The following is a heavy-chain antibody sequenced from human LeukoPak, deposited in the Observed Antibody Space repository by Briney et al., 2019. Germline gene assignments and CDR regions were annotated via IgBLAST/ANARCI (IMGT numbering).Heavy chain of an antibody. CDR1: GFTFSSYA. Sequence: PGGSLRLSCAASGFTFSSYAMSWVRQASGKGLEWVSAISGSGGSTYYADSVKGRFTISRDNSKNTLYLQMNSLRAEDTAVYYCARSRDGYNFDYFDYWGQGTLVTVSS. CDR2: ISGSGGST. D-gene: IGHD5-24*01. V-gene: IGHV3-23*01. J-gene: IGHJ4*02. CDR3: ARSRDGYNFDYFDY.